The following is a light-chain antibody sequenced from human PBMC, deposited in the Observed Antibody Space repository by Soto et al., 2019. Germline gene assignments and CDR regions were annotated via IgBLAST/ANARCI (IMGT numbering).Light chain of an antibody. CDR3: QQYNVWPLT. CDR1: QSVNSN. V-gene: IGKV3-15*01. Sequence: EIVMTQSPVTLSLSPGDRATLSCRASQSVNSNLAWYQQKPGQTPKLLIYVASTRATGIPARFSGSGSGTEFTLTISSLQSEDFAVYYCQQYNVWPLTSGGGTKVEFK. CDR2: VAS. J-gene: IGKJ4*01.